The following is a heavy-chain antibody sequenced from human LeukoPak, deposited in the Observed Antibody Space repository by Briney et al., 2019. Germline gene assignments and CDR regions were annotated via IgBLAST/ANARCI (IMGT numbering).Heavy chain of an antibody. D-gene: IGHD2-15*01. V-gene: IGHV3-11*05. Sequence: GGSLRLSCAASGFTFSDYYMSWIRQAPGKGLEWVSFISSSGSYTMSAGSVKGRFTISRDNAKNSLYLQMNSLRAEDTAVYYCARGSRVIDYWGQGTLVTVS. CDR2: ISSSGSYT. J-gene: IGHJ4*02. CDR1: GFTFSDYY. CDR3: ARGSRVIDY.